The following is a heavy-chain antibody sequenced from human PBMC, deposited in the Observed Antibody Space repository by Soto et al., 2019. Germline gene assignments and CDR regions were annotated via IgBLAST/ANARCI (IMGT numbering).Heavy chain of an antibody. V-gene: IGHV1-18*04. CDR2: ISAYHGNT. D-gene: IGHD3-22*01. J-gene: IGHJ3*02. CDR1: GYTFTSYG. CDR3: ARNTYYYDSSGDAFDI. Sequence: ASVKVSCKASGYTFTSYGISWVPPAPGQGLEWMGWISAYHGNTNYAQKLQGRVTMTTDTSTSTAYMELRSLRSDETAVYYCARNTYYYDSSGDAFDIWGQGTMVTVSS.